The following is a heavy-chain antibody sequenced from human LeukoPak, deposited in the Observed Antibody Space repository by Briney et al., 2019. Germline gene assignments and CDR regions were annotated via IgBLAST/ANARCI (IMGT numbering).Heavy chain of an antibody. CDR3: ARLGYDFWSGRGGFDY. D-gene: IGHD3-3*01. CDR2: VNPNSGNT. V-gene: IGHV1-8*01. J-gene: IGHJ4*02. CDR1: GYTFTSYD. Sequence: GASVKISCKASGYTFTSYDINWVRQATGQGLEWMGWVNPNSGNTGYAQKFQGRVTMTRNTSISTAYMELSSLRSEDTAVYYCARLGYDFWSGRGGFDYWGQGTLVTVSS.